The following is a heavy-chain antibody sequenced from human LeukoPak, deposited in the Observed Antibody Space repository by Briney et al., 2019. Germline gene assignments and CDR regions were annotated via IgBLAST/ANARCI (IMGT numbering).Heavy chain of an antibody. CDR2: IYSGGST. CDR1: GFTVSSNY. CDR3: ARDEHFWSGYDYYYGMDV. J-gene: IGHJ6*02. D-gene: IGHD3-3*01. V-gene: IGHV3-66*01. Sequence: GGSLRLSCAASGFTVSSNYMSWVRQAPGKGLEWVSVIYSGGSTYYADSVKGRFTISRDNSKNTLYLQMNSLRDEDTAVYYCARDEHFWSGYDYYYGMDVWGQGTTVTVSS.